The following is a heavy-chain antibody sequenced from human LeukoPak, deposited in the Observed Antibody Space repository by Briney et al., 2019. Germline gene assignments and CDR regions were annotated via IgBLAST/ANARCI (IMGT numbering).Heavy chain of an antibody. D-gene: IGHD1-26*01. J-gene: IGHJ6*03. CDR2: IYYSGSS. CDR1: GASISSYY. V-gene: IGHV4-59*12. CDR3: WIDSGSLNYMDV. Sequence: PSETLSLTCTVSGASISSYYWSWIRQPPGKGLEWIGHIYYSGSSNYNPTLKSRVTMSVDTSKNQFSLKLSSATAADTAVYYCWIDSGSLNYMDVWGKGTTVTVSS.